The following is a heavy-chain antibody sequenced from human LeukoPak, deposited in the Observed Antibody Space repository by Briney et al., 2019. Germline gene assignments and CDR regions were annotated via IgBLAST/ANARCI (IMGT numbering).Heavy chain of an antibody. CDR3: AVYCSSTSCYTTNLFNY. Sequence: GGPLRLSCAASGFTFSSYSMNWARQAPGKGLEWVSYISSSSGTIYYADSVKGRFTTSRDNAKNSLYLQMNSLRDEDTAVYYCAVYCSSTSCYTTNLFNYWGQGTLVTVSS. J-gene: IGHJ4*02. CDR1: GFTFSSYS. D-gene: IGHD2-2*02. CDR2: ISSSSGTI. V-gene: IGHV3-48*02.